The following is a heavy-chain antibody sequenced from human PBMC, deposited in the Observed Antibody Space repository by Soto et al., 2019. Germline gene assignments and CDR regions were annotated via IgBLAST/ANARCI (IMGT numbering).Heavy chain of an antibody. CDR1: AGTFNSYA. V-gene: IGHV1-69*13. CDR3: ERDIAGYYYSSGYDY. Sequence: AVKVSCPASAGTFNSYAIIWVRQAPGQGVEWMGRIIPIFGTANYAQKFQGRVTITADESTSTAYMELSSLRSEDTAVYYCERDIAGYYYSSGYDYWGQGTLVTVSS. D-gene: IGHD3-22*01. J-gene: IGHJ4*02. CDR2: IIPIFGTA.